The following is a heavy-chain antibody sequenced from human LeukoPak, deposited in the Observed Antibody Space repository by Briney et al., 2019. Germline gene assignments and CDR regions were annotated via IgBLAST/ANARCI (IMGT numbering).Heavy chain of an antibody. J-gene: IGHJ4*02. CDR1: GGSFSGYY. CDR2: INHSGST. D-gene: IGHD3-16*02. V-gene: IGHV4-34*01. CDR3: ARGKAAYYDYVWGSYRSYYFDY. Sequence: PSETLSLTCAVYGGSFSGYYWSWIRQPPGKGLEWIGEINHSGSTNYNPSLKSRVTISVDTSKNQFSLKLSSVTAADTAVYYCARGKAAYYDYVWGSYRSYYFDYWAREPWSPSPQ.